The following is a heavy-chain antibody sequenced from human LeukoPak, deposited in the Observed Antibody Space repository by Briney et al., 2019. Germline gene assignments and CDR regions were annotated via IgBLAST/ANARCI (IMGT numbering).Heavy chain of an antibody. D-gene: IGHD3-3*01. CDR2: INHSGST. CDR1: GGSISSSNW. Sequence: PSETLSLTCAVSGGSISSSNWWSWIRQPPGKGLEWIGEINHSGSTNYNPSLKSRVTISVDTSKNQFSLKLSSVTAADTAVYYCARGAAVTIFGVVTVSAGYFDYWGQGTLVTVSS. J-gene: IGHJ4*02. CDR3: ARGAAVTIFGVVTVSAGYFDY. V-gene: IGHV4-4*02.